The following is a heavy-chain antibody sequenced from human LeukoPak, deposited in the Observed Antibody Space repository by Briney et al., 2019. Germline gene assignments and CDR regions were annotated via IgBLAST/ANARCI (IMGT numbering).Heavy chain of an antibody. V-gene: IGHV3-21*01. CDR3: ARVPHAMVRGVIITEFYFDY. J-gene: IGHJ4*02. CDR1: GLTFSSYS. D-gene: IGHD3-10*01. Sequence: GGSLRLSCAASGLTFSSYSMNWVRQAPGKGLEWVSSVSSSSNYIYYADSVKGRFTISRDNAKNSLYLQMNSLRAEDTAVYYCARVPHAMVRGVIITEFYFDYWGQGTLVTVSS. CDR2: VSSSSNYI.